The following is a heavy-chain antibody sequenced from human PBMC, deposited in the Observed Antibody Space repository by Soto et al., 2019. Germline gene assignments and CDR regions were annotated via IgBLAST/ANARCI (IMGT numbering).Heavy chain of an antibody. D-gene: IGHD5-18*01. CDR3: ARALSDTAMVSPYYYGMDV. J-gene: IGHJ6*02. V-gene: IGHV4-61*01. CDR2: IYYSGST. CDR1: GCSVSSGSYY. Sequence: SETLSLTCTVSGCSVSSGSYYWSWIRQPPGKGLEWIGYIYYSGSTNYNPSLKSRVTISVDTSKNQFSLKLSSVTAADTAVYYCARALSDTAMVSPYYYGMDVWGQGTTVTVSS.